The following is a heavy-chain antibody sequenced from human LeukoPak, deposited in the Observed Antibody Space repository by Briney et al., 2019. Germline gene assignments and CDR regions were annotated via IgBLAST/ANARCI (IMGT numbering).Heavy chain of an antibody. D-gene: IGHD3-3*02. CDR2: IYYSGRT. Sequence: SETLSLTCTVSGGSISSDYWSWIRQPPGKGLEWIGYIYYSGRTKYNPSLKSRVTISVDTSKNQFSLKLSSVTAADTAVYYCARDISVSNPQYYFDYWGQGTLVTVSS. CDR1: GGSISSDY. CDR3: ARDISVSNPQYYFDY. V-gene: IGHV4-59*12. J-gene: IGHJ4*02.